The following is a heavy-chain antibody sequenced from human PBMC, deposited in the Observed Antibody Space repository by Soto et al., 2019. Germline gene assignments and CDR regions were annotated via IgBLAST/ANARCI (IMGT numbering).Heavy chain of an antibody. CDR1: GFTFSSYA. CDR3: AGGITMVRGHNWFDP. CDR2: IIPIFGTA. D-gene: IGHD3-10*01. V-gene: IGHV1-69*01. J-gene: IGHJ5*02. Sequence: VQLVESGGGLVQPGGSLRLSCAASGFTFSSYAISWVRQAPGHGLEWMGGIIPIFGTANYAQKFQGRVTITADESTSTAYMELSSLGSEDTAVYYCAGGITMVRGHNWFDPWGQGTLVTVSS.